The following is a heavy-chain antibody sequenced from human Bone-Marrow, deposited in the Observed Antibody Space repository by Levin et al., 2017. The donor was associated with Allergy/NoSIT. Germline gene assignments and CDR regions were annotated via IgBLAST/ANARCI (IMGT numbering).Heavy chain of an antibody. J-gene: IGHJ6*02. Sequence: PGGSLRLSCAASGFTFSAYGLYWVRQAPGKGLEWVAVISQDGGEKHYADSVKGQFTISRDNSKNRVYLQMDRLRPEDTAIYYCARDLLTAVVSSRGLDVWGHGTTVTVSS. CDR3: ARDLLTAVVSSRGLDV. D-gene: IGHD4-23*01. CDR1: GFTFSAYG. CDR2: ISQDGGEK. V-gene: IGHV3-30*04.